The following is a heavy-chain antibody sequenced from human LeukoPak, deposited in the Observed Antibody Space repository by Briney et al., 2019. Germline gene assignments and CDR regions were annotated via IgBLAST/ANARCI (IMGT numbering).Heavy chain of an antibody. CDR1: GFIFSSYS. V-gene: IGHV3-7*01. CDR2: MKEDGGEI. CDR3: ARDRGYSTFDF. J-gene: IGHJ4*02. Sequence: GGSLRLSCAASGFIFSSYSMNWVRQAPGKGLEWVANMKEDGGEINYVDSVKGRFTISRDNAKNSLFLQMNRLRVEDTAVYYCARDRGYSTFDFWGQGTLVTVSS. D-gene: IGHD4-23*01.